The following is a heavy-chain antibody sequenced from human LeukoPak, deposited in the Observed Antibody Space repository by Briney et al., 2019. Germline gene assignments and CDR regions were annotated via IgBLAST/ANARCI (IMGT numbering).Heavy chain of an antibody. D-gene: IGHD2-2*01. Sequence: GGSLRLSCAASGFTFSSYWMHWVRQAPGKGLVWVSRINSDGSSTSYADSVKGRFTISRDNAKNTLYLQMNSLRAEDTAVYYCARLGYCSSTSCLSGAFDIWGQGTMVTVSS. V-gene: IGHV3-74*01. J-gene: IGHJ3*02. CDR2: INSDGSST. CDR1: GFTFSSYW. CDR3: ARLGYCSSTSCLSGAFDI.